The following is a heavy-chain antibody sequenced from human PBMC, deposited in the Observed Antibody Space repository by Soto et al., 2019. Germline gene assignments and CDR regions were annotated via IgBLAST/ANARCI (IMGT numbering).Heavy chain of an antibody. D-gene: IGHD3-10*01. Sequence: PWGSLRLSCAASGFAFIDYYIICIRHSPFKGLEWVSYISSSGSTIYYADSVKGRFTISRDNAKNSLYLQMNSLRAEDTAVYYCARDAGFGAHFYYYYGMDVWGQGTTVTVSS. J-gene: IGHJ6*02. V-gene: IGHV3-11*01. CDR2: ISSSGSTI. CDR1: GFAFIDYY. CDR3: ARDAGFGAHFYYYYGMDV.